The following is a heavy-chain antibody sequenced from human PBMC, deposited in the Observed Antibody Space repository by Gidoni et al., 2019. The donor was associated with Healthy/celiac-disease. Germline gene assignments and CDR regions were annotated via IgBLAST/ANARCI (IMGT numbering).Heavy chain of an antibody. V-gene: IGHV6-1*01. CDR3: ARDRPESYCGGDCYNNWFDP. J-gene: IGHJ5*02. CDR1: GDSVSSNSAA. Sequence: QVQLQQSGPGLVKPSQTLSLTCAISGDSVSSNSAAWNWIRQSPSRGLEWLGGTYYRSKWYNDYAVSVKSRITINPDTSKNQFSLQLNSVTPEDTAVYYCARDRPESYCGGDCYNNWFDPWGQGTLVTVSS. CDR2: TYYRSKWYN. D-gene: IGHD2-21*02.